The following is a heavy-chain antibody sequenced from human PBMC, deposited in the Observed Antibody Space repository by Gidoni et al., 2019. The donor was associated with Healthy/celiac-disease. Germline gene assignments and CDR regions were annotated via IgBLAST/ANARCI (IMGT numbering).Heavy chain of an antibody. Sequence: QVQLVESGGGVVQPGRSLRLSCAASGFTFSSYAMHWVRQAPGKGLEWVAVRSYDGSNKYYADSVKGRFTISRDNSKNTLYLQMNSLRAEDTAVYYCARDRSGDILTGYYLFDYWGQGTLVTVSS. CDR3: ARDRSGDILTGYYLFDY. CDR2: RSYDGSNK. J-gene: IGHJ4*02. D-gene: IGHD3-9*01. V-gene: IGHV3-30-3*01. CDR1: GFTFSSYA.